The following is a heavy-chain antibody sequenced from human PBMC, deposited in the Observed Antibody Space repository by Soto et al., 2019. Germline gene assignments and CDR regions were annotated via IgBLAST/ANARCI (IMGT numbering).Heavy chain of an antibody. CDR3: ARVMDDWNSVRFDP. D-gene: IGHD1-7*01. Sequence: QVQLVQSGAEVKKPGASVKVSCKASGYPFTDYYLHWARQAPGQGLEWMGWINPNSGGTDYAQKFQGRVTMTRDTSISTAYMALSALKCDDTAVYYCARVMDDWNSVRFDPWGQGTLVTVSS. CDR2: INPNSGGT. CDR1: GYPFTDYY. J-gene: IGHJ5*02. V-gene: IGHV1-2*02.